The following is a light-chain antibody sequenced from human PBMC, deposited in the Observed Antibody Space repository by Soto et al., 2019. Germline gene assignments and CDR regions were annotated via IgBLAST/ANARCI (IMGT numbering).Light chain of an antibody. CDR3: FSKISGFVYG. J-gene: IGLJ1*01. CDR2: DVN. CDR1: NTDLGVYGY. V-gene: IGLV2-14*01. Sequence: QSVLAQPASVSGSFGLSITISFSGPNTDLGVYGYVSWYKHQPGKAPKLLIYDVNNRPSGIWDRFSGSKSGDTASLTISGLQAEDEADYFCFSKISGFVYGFGTGTKVTVL.